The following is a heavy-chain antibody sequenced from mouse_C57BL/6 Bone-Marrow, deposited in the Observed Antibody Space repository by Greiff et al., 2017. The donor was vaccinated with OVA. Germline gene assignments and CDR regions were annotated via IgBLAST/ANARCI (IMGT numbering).Heavy chain of an antibody. J-gene: IGHJ1*03. V-gene: IGHV1-81*01. D-gene: IGHD1-1*01. Sequence: VQLQQSGAELARPGASVKLSCKASGYTFTSYGISWVKQRTGQGLAWIGAIYPRSGNTYYNEKFKGKAPLTAAKSSSTAYMELRGLTSEDSAVDVGARTDCGRSYWYFDVWGTGTTVTVSS. CDR3: ARTDCGRSYWYFDV. CDR2: IYPRSGNT. CDR1: GYTFTSYG.